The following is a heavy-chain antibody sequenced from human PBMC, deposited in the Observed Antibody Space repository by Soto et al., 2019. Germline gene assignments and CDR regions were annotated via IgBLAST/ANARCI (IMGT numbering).Heavy chain of an antibody. D-gene: IGHD6-13*01. CDR1: GFTFSIYA. CDR3: ARAGYSMYYYYGMDV. J-gene: IGHJ6*02. CDR2: ISGGGGTT. V-gene: IGHV3-23*01. Sequence: EVQLLESGGGLVQPGGSLRLSCAASGFTFSIYAMSWVRQAPGKGLEWVSAISGGGGTTYYADSVKGRFTISRDNSKNTLYLQMNSLRAEDTAVYYCARAGYSMYYYYGMDVWGQGTTVTVSS.